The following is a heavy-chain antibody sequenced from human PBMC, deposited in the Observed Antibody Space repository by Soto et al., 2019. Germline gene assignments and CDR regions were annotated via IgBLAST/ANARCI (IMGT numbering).Heavy chain of an antibody. Sequence: QVQLQESGPGLVKPSDTLSLTCAVSGYSISSSNWWGWIRQPPGKGLEWIGYIYYSGTTYYNPSLTGRVTRSVNTSKNQFSLTLTSVTAVDTAVYYCARREIQGPIEYWGQGTLVTVSS. CDR3: ARREIQGPIEY. J-gene: IGHJ4*02. CDR2: IYYSGTT. V-gene: IGHV4-28*01. CDR1: GYSISSSNW. D-gene: IGHD1-26*01.